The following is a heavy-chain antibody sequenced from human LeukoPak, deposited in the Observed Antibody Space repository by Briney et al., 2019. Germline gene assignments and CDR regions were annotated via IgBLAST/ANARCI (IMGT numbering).Heavy chain of an antibody. CDR3: ARGIRTGYGY. V-gene: IGHV4-61*01. CDR1: GGSVSSGNYY. J-gene: IGHJ4*02. D-gene: IGHD1-1*01. CDR2: VDYSGST. Sequence: SETLSLTCSVFGGSVSSGNYYWSWIRQPPGKGLEWIGHVDYSGSTSYNPSLKRRVTISLDTSKNQFSLKVMYLTAADTAVYYCARGIRTGYGYWGQGTLVTVSS.